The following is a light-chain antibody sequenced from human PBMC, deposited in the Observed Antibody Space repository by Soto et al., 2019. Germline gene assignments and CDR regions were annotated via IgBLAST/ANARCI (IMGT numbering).Light chain of an antibody. Sequence: QSVLTQPPSVSRAPGQTVNISCTGSSSNIGAGYDVHWYQQLPGTAPRLLIYVNTNRPSGVPERFSASKSGTSASLAITGLQAEDEADYYCQSYDRTVVFGGGTKLTVL. J-gene: IGLJ2*01. CDR3: QSYDRTVV. V-gene: IGLV1-40*01. CDR2: VNT. CDR1: SSNIGAGYD.